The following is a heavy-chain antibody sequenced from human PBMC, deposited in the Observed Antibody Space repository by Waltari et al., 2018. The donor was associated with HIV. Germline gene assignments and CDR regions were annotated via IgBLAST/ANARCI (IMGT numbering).Heavy chain of an antibody. J-gene: IGHJ3*02. CDR1: GFTFSASW. Sequence: EVQLVASGGGLVQPGGSLRLSCEASGFTFSASWMTWVRQAPGKGLEWVANIKNDGSDKNYVDSVKGRFTISRDNAKNSMYLEMKDLRADETAVYHCLRGGSASDIWGQGTVVTVSS. D-gene: IGHD3-10*01. CDR2: IKNDGSDK. V-gene: IGHV3-7*01. CDR3: LRGGSASDI.